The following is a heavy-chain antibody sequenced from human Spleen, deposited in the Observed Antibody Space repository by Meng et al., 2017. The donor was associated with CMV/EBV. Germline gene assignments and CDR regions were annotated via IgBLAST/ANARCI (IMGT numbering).Heavy chain of an antibody. CDR2: INHSGST. D-gene: IGHD2-15*01. Sequence: SETLSLTCAVYGGSFSDYYWSWIRQPPGKGLEWIGEINHSGSTYYNPSLKSRVTISVDTSKSQFSLKMRSVTAADTAVYYCARDSGGYGLDAFDIWGQGTMVTVSS. CDR3: ARDSGGYGLDAFDI. J-gene: IGHJ3*02. CDR1: GGSFSDYY. V-gene: IGHV4-34*01.